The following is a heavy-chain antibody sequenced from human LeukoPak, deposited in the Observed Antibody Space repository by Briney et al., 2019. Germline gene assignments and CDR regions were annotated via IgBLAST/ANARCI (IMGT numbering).Heavy chain of an antibody. J-gene: IGHJ5*02. D-gene: IGHD2-15*01. CDR1: GGSISTSSYY. CDR3: GSALGYCSGGSCYGWFDP. Sequence: SETLSLTCTVSGGSISTSSYYWGWVRQPPGKGLEWIGNIYYSGSTYYNPSLKSRVTISVDTSKNQFSLKLSSVTAADTAVYYCGSALGYCSGGSCYGWFDPWGQGTLVTVSS. V-gene: IGHV4-39*01. CDR2: IYYSGST.